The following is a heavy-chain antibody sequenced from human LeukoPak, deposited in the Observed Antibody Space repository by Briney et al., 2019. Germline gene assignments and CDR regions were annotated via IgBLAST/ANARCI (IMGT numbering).Heavy chain of an antibody. CDR1: GYTFTSYG. D-gene: IGHD3-22*01. CDR3: ARATYYYDSSGYFRGLPDAFDI. V-gene: IGHV1-18*01. Sequence: ASVKISCKASGYTFTSYGISWVRQAPGQGLEWMGWISAYNGNTNYAQKLQGRVTMTTDTSTSTAYMELRSLRSDDTAVYYCARATYYYDSSGYFRGLPDAFDIRGQGTMVTVSS. CDR2: ISAYNGNT. J-gene: IGHJ3*02.